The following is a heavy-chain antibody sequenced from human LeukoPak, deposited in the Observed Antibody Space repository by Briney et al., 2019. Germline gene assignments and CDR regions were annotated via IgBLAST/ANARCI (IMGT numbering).Heavy chain of an antibody. CDR3: ARDNSVGDNAWWFDP. J-gene: IGHJ5*02. Sequence: ASVTVSCKASGYTFTSYDMHWVRQTPGQGLEWMGLINPTGGSTGYAQKFQGRVTMTRDMSTSTDYMESSSLRSEDTAIYYCARDNSVGDNAWWFDPWGQGTLVTVSS. V-gene: IGHV1-46*01. CDR1: GYTFTSYD. CDR2: INPTGGST. D-gene: IGHD1-26*01.